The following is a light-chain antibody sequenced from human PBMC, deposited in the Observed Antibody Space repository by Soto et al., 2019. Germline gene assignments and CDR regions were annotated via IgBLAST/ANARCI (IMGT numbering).Light chain of an antibody. V-gene: IGKV3-15*01. Sequence: EMVMTQSPATLSLSPGERATLCCRASQSVSSNLAWYQQKPGQAPRLRIYGASTRATGIPARFSGSGSGTEFTLTIGSLQSEDFAVYYCQQYNNWPPTFGQGTKVDI. CDR2: GAS. J-gene: IGKJ1*01. CDR1: QSVSSN. CDR3: QQYNNWPPT.